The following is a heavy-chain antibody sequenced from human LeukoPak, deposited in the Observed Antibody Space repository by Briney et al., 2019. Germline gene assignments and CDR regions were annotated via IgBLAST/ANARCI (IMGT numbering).Heavy chain of an antibody. V-gene: IGHV3-53*01. CDR2: IYSGGST. CDR1: GLTVSSNY. CDR3: ARSITMVRGVNIWFDA. Sequence: GGSLRLSCAASGLTVSSNYMIWVRQAPGKGLEWVSVIYSGGSTYYADYVKGRFTISRDNSKNTLYLQMNSLRVEDTAVYYCARSITMVRGVNIWFDAWGQGTLVTVSS. J-gene: IGHJ5*02. D-gene: IGHD3-10*01.